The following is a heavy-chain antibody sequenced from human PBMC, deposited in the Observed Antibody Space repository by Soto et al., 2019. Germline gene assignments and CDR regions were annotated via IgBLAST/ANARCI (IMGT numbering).Heavy chain of an antibody. CDR1: GYSFTSYY. J-gene: IGHJ4*02. CDR2: INPRSST. CDR3: ERVGCSGGGCYAVDY. Sequence: QVQLVQSGAEVKKPGASGKVSCKASGYSFTSYYIHWVRQAPGQGLEWMGIINPRSSTTYAQKFQGRVTMTRDTSTSTVYMELSSLRSEDTAVYYCERVGCSGGGCYAVDYWGQGTLVTVSS. V-gene: IGHV1-46*01. D-gene: IGHD2-15*01.